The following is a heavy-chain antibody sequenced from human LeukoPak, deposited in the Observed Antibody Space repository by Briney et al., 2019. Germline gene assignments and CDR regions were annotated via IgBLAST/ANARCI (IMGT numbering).Heavy chain of an antibody. D-gene: IGHD3-22*01. CDR2: INHSGST. CDR3: ARTKIYYYDSSGYWGYFDY. J-gene: IGHJ4*02. Sequence: PSETLSLTCAVYGGSFSGYYWSWIRQPPGKGLEWIGEINHSGSTNYNPSLKSRVTISVDTSKNQFSLKLSSVTAADTAVYYCARTKIYYYDSSGYWGYFDYWGQGTLVTVSS. V-gene: IGHV4-34*01. CDR1: GGSFSGYY.